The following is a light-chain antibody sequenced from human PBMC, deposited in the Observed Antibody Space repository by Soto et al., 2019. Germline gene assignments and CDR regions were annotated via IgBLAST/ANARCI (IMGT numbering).Light chain of an antibody. CDR3: QQRSNWPSIT. CDR1: QNIRSY. V-gene: IGKV3-11*01. Sequence: ELVLTQFPATLSFSPGGRGTLSCRDTQNIRSYLAWYQQKTRQAPRLLLSDASNRANGIPVRFSGSGFGTDFTLTISSLEAEDSAVYYCQQRSNWPSITFGQGTRLEIK. J-gene: IGKJ5*01. CDR2: DAS.